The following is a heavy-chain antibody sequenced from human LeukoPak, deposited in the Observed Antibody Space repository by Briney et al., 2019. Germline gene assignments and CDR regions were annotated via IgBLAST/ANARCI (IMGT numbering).Heavy chain of an antibody. V-gene: IGHV3-7*01. CDR3: ARDSVGYYDILTGEDYYGMDV. Sequence: GGSLRLSCAASGFTFSIYAMSWVRQAPGKGLEWVANIKQDGSEKYYVDSVKGRFTISRDNAKKSLYLQMNSLRAEDTAVYYCARDSVGYYDILTGEDYYGMDVWGQGTTVTVSS. CDR1: GFTFSIYA. CDR2: IKQDGSEK. J-gene: IGHJ6*02. D-gene: IGHD3-9*01.